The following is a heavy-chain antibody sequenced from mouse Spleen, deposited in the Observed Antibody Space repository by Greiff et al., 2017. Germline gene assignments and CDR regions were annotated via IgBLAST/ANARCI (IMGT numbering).Heavy chain of an antibody. V-gene: IGHV2-4-1*01. CDR3: ARNGGYYWYFDV. Sequence: VKLVESGPGLVAPSQSLSITCTVSGFSLTNYAVHWVRQSPGKGLEWLGVIWSDGSTDYNAAFISRLSISKDNSKSQVFFKMNSLQADDTAIYYCARNGGYYWYFDVWGAGTTVTVSS. CDR2: IWSDGST. D-gene: IGHD2-2*01. CDR1: GFSLTNYA. J-gene: IGHJ1*01.